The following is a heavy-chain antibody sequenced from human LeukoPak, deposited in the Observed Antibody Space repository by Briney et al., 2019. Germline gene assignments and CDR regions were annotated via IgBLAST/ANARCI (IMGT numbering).Heavy chain of an antibody. D-gene: IGHD6-13*01. V-gene: IGHV1-2*04. J-gene: IGHJ6*02. CDR1: GYTFTGYY. Sequence: ASVKVSCKASGYTFTGYYMHWVRQAPGQGLEWMGWINPNSGGTNYAQKFQGWVTMTRDTSISTAYMELSRLRSDDTAVYYCARDGAIAAAGPLGYYYGMDVWGQGTTVTVSS. CDR2: INPNSGGT. CDR3: ARDGAIAAAGPLGYYYGMDV.